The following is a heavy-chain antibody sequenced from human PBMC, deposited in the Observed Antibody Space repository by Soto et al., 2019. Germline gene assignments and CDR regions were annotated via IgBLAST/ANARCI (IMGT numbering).Heavy chain of an antibody. J-gene: IGHJ5*02. CDR3: ARTHHYYGSGSYLGVGIYWFDP. D-gene: IGHD3-10*01. CDR1: GGSISSSSYY. Sequence: SETLSLTCTVSGGSISSSSYYWGWIRQPPGKGLEWIGGIYYSGSTYYNPSLKSRVTISVDTSKNQFSLKLSSVTAADTAVYYCARTHHYYGSGSYLGVGIYWFDPWGQGTLVT. V-gene: IGHV4-39*01. CDR2: IYYSGST.